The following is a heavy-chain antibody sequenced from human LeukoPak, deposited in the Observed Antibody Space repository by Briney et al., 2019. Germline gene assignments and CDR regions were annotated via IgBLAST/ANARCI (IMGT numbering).Heavy chain of an antibody. CDR3: ARAVAWSYFDY. CDR1: GGSISSYG. CDR2: MYYSGST. J-gene: IGHJ4*02. V-gene: IGHV4-59*08. D-gene: IGHD3-3*01. Sequence: SETLSLTCTVSGGSISSYGWSWIRQPPGKGLEWIGYMYYSGSTNYNPSLKSRVTISVDTSKNQFSLKLSSVTAADTAVYFCARAVAWSYFDYWGQGTLVTVSS.